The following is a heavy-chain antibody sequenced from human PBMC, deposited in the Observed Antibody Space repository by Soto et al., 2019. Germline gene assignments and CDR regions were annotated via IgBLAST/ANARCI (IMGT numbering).Heavy chain of an antibody. CDR2: IIPIFGTA. J-gene: IGHJ6*02. V-gene: IGHV1-69*13. Sequence: ASVKVSCKASGGTFSSYAISWVRQAPGQGLEWMGGIIPIFGTANYAQKFQGRVTITADESTSTAYMELSSLRSEDMAVYYCAKTGGGSSGYYYYYGMDVWGQGTTDTVSS. CDR1: GGTFSSYA. CDR3: AKTGGGSSGYYYYYGMDV. D-gene: IGHD6-13*01.